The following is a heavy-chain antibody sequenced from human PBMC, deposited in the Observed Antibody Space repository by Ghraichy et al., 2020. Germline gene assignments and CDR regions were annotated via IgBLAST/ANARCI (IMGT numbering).Heavy chain of an antibody. Sequence: SETLSLTCTVSGGSISSSSYYWGWIRQPPGKGLEWIGSIYYSGSTYSNPSLKSRVTISVNTSKNQFSLTLGPVTAADTSVYYCARLGSGSSPLKSKYWGQGTLVTVSS. CDR1: GGSISSSSYY. CDR2: IYYSGST. CDR3: ARLGSGSSPLKSKY. D-gene: IGHD2-2*01. J-gene: IGHJ4*02. V-gene: IGHV4-39*01.